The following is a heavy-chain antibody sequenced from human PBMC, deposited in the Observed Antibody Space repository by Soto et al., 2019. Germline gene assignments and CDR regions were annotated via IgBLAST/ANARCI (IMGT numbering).Heavy chain of an antibody. CDR2: ISAYNGDT. J-gene: IGHJ5*02. V-gene: IGHV1-18*01. Sequence: ASVKVSCKASGYTFTNYDINWVRQAPGQGLEWMGWISAYNGDTNYAQKLQGRVTMTTDTSTSTAYMELRSLRSDDTAVYYCARSGLPDPVVVVGHTPFDPWGQGTLVTVSS. CDR3: ARSGLPDPVVVVGHTPFDP. CDR1: GYTFTNYD. D-gene: IGHD2-15*01.